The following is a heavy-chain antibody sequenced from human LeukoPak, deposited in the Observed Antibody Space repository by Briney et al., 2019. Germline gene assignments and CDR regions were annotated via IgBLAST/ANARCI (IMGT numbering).Heavy chain of an antibody. D-gene: IGHD3-22*01. CDR3: ARDSDGYYYDSSGYYPFDY. J-gene: IGHJ4*02. CDR2: IIPIFGTA. V-gene: IGHV1-69*13. Sequence: GASVKVSCKASGGTFSSYAISWVRQAPGQGLEWMGGIIPIFGTANYAQRFQGRVTITADESTSTAYMELSSLRSEDTAVYYCARDSDGYYYDSSGYYPFDYWGQGTLVTVSS. CDR1: GGTFSSYA.